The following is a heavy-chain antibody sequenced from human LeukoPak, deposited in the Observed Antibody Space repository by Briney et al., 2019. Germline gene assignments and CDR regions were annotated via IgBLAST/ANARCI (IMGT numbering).Heavy chain of an antibody. CDR3: ARGPIAAAGDY. CDR1: GGSISSNSYH. V-gene: IGHV4-39*07. D-gene: IGHD6-13*01. Sequence: SETLSLTCTVSGGSISSNSYHWGWIRQPPGKGLEWIGSIFYSGITYYNPTLKSRVTMSVDTSGNQFSLMLNSVTAADTAVYYCARGPIAAAGDYWGQGTLVTVSS. CDR2: IFYSGIT. J-gene: IGHJ4*02.